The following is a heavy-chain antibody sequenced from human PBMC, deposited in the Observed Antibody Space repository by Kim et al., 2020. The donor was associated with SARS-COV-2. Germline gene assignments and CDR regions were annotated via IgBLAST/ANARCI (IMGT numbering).Heavy chain of an antibody. CDR2: IYYSGST. Sequence: SETLSLTCTVSGGSISSYYWSWIRQPPGKGLEWIGYIYYSGSTNYNPSLKSRVTISVDTSKNQFSLKLSSVTAADTAVYYCARLHVLNWYFDLWGRGTLVTVSS. CDR3: ARLHVLNWYFDL. D-gene: IGHD6-6*01. CDR1: GGSISSYY. J-gene: IGHJ2*01. V-gene: IGHV4-59*08.